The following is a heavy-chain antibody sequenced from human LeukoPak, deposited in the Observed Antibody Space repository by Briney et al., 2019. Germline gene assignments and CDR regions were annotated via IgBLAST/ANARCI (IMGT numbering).Heavy chain of an antibody. CDR1: GYTFTSYA. D-gene: IGHD6-19*01. Sequence: ASVKVSCKVSGYTFTSYAMNWVRQAPGQGLEWMGWINTNTGNPTYAQGFTGRFVFSLDTSVSTAYLQISSLKAEDTAVYYCASPYGIAVSNYYYYYYMDVWGKGTTVTVSS. J-gene: IGHJ6*03. CDR2: INTNTGNP. V-gene: IGHV7-4-1*02. CDR3: ASPYGIAVSNYYYYYYMDV.